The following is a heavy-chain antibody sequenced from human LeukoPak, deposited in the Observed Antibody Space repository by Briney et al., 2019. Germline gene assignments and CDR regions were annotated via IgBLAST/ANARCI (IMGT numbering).Heavy chain of an antibody. CDR3: ARHVENSYGSHYFDY. J-gene: IGHJ4*02. CDR1: GGSISSSSYY. V-gene: IGHV4-39*01. Sequence: PSETLSLTCTVSGGSISSSSYYWGWIRQPPGKGLEWIGSIYYSGSTYYNPSLKSRVTISVDTSKNQFSLKLSSVTAADTAVYYCARHVENSYGSHYFDYWGQGTLVTVSS. CDR2: IYYSGST. D-gene: IGHD5-18*01.